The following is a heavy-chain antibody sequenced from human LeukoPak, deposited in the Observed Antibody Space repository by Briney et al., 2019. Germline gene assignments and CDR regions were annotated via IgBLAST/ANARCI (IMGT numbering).Heavy chain of an antibody. CDR3: ATTLHSGYYDLY. Sequence: GKSLRLSCAASGFTFSGYPIHWVRQAPGKGLEWVSGIGGSGAGTYYAVSVKGRFTISRDNSKNTLYLQMNSLRAEDTAVYYCATTLHSGYYDLYWGQGTLVTVSS. J-gene: IGHJ4*02. V-gene: IGHV3-23*01. CDR1: GFTFSGYP. D-gene: IGHD3-22*01. CDR2: IGGSGAGT.